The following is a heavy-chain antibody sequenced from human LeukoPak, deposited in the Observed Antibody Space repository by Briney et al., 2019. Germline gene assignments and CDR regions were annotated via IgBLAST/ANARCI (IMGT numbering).Heavy chain of an antibody. CDR2: IKEDGSEN. D-gene: IGHD3-16*01. CDR3: ARAYAGGIFDS. Sequence: QSGGSLRLSCAASGFTFSDYWMSWVRQAPGKGLEWVANIKEDGSENYYADSVRGRFTISRDNAKNSLYLQMNSLRAEDTAVYYCARAYAGGIFDSWGQGALDTVSS. J-gene: IGHJ4*02. V-gene: IGHV3-7*04. CDR1: GFTFSDYW.